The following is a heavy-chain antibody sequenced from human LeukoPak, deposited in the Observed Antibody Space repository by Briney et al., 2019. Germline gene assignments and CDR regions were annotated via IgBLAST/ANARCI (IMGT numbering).Heavy chain of an antibody. J-gene: IGHJ4*02. Sequence: ASVKVSCKASGYTFTSCGISWVRQAPGQGLEWMGWISAYNGNTNYAQKLQGRVTMTTDTSTSTAYMELSSLRSEDTAVYYCARVLLWFGDDYWGQGTLVTVSS. CDR2: ISAYNGNT. V-gene: IGHV1-18*01. D-gene: IGHD3-10*01. CDR3: ARVLLWFGDDY. CDR1: GYTFTSCG.